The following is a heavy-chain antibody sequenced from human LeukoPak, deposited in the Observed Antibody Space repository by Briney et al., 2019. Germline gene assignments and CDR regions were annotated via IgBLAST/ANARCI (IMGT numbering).Heavy chain of an antibody. D-gene: IGHD6-13*01. Sequence: GGSLSLSCAASGFTFSSYEMNWVRQAPGKGLEWVSYISSSGSTIYYADSVKGRFTISRDNAKNSLYLQMNSLRAEDTAVYYCARDLRGGSGYSSSWYEVSDYWGQGTLVTVSS. V-gene: IGHV3-48*03. CDR1: GFTFSSYE. CDR3: ARDLRGGSGYSSSWYEVSDY. J-gene: IGHJ4*02. CDR2: ISSSGSTI.